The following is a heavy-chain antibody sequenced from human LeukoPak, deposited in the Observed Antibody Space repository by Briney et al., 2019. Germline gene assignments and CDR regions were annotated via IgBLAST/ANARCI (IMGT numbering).Heavy chain of an antibody. D-gene: IGHD6-19*01. V-gene: IGHV3-48*03. CDR2: ISSSGSTI. Sequence: PGGSLRLSCAASGFTFSSYEMNWVRQAPGKGLEWVSYISSSGSTIYYADSVKGRFTISRDNAKNSLYLQMNSLRAEDTAVYYCAKEETGYSSGSPPIWGQGTMVTVSS. CDR3: AKEETGYSSGSPPI. CDR1: GFTFSSYE. J-gene: IGHJ3*02.